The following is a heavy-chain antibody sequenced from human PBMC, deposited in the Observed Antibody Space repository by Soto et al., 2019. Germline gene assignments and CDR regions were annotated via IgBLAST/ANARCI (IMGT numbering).Heavy chain of an antibody. J-gene: IGHJ4*02. V-gene: IGHV3-23*01. CDR2: ISPSGGDT. Sequence: EVQLLESGGGLVQPGGSLRLSCAASGFTFSIYAMSWVRQAPGKGLEWVSAISPSGGDTYYADSVTGRFTISRDNSRDTLYLQMNSLRADDTAVYYCVKSDRKDFWGQGTLVTVSS. CDR3: VKSDRKDF. CDR1: GFTFSIYA. D-gene: IGHD2-15*01.